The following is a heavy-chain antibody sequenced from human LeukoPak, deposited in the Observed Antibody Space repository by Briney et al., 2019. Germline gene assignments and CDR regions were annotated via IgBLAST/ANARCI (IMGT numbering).Heavy chain of an antibody. Sequence: ASVKVYCKASGYTFTGYYMHWVRQAPGQGLEWMGWINPNSGGTNYAQKFQGRVTMTRDTSISTAYMELSRLRSDDTAVYYCARDCSGGRCYHTFDYWGQGTLVTVSS. CDR3: ARDCSGGRCYHTFDY. J-gene: IGHJ4*02. D-gene: IGHD2-15*01. CDR1: GYTFTGYY. CDR2: INPNSGGT. V-gene: IGHV1-2*02.